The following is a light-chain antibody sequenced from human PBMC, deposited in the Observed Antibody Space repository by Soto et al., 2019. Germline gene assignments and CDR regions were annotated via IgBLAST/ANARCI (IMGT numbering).Light chain of an antibody. Sequence: EIVLTQSPATLSLSPGERATLSCRASQSVGSYFAWYQQKPGQAPRLLIYDAFSRATGIPARFSGSGSGTDFTLTISSLEPKDFAVYFCQQRSSWPLTFGGGTMVEIK. CDR1: QSVGSY. J-gene: IGKJ4*01. CDR3: QQRSSWPLT. CDR2: DAF. V-gene: IGKV3-11*01.